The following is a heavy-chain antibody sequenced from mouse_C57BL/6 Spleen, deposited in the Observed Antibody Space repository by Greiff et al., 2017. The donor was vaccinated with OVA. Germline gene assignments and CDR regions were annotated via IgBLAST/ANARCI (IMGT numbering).Heavy chain of an antibody. Sequence: VKLVESGPGLVAPSQSLSITCTVSGFSLTSYAISWVRQPPGKGLEWLGVIWTGGGTNYNSALKSRLSISKDNSKSQVFLKMNSLQTDDTARYYCARTPIYYGNSNYAMDYWGQGTSVTVSS. CDR1: GFSLTSYA. J-gene: IGHJ4*01. D-gene: IGHD2-1*01. V-gene: IGHV2-9-1*01. CDR3: ARTPIYYGNSNYAMDY. CDR2: IWTGGGT.